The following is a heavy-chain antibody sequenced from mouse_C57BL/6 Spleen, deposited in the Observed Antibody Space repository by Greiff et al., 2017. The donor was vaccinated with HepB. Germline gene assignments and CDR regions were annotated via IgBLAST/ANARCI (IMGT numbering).Heavy chain of an antibody. CDR3: TTSDCNYEAWFAY. J-gene: IGHJ3*01. CDR1: GFNIKDDY. D-gene: IGHD2-1*01. Sequence: EVQLQQSGAELVRPGASVKLSCTASGFNIKDDYMHWVKQRPEQGLEWIGWLDPENGDTEYASKFPGKATRTADTSSNTAYLQLSSLTSEDTAVYYWTTSDCNYEAWFAYWVQGTLVTVSA. CDR2: LDPENGDT. V-gene: IGHV14-4*01.